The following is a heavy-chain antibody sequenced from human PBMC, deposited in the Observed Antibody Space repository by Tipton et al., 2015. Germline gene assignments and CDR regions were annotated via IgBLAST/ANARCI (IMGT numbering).Heavy chain of an antibody. J-gene: IGHJ4*02. CDR1: GINFRTSV. D-gene: IGHD3-22*01. CDR3: ARGDWGSSGQAY. V-gene: IGHV3-48*03. CDR2: IIGSGSFM. Sequence: SLRLSCEVSGINFRTSVMGWVRQAPGKGLEWVSHIIGSGSFMHSPDSMKGRFSISRDNAKNSLYLQMNSLRAEDTAVYFCARGDWGSSGQAYWGQGTLVTVSS.